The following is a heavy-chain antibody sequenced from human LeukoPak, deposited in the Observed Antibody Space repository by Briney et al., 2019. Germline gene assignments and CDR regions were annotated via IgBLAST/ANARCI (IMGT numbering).Heavy chain of an antibody. Sequence: GGSLRLSCTASEFTVSRNYMLWVRQAPGKGLEWVSLIFGNGDTHYADSVKGRFTISRDTSKNTVSLQMNSLRVEDTAMYYCTRDQMNYWGQGTLVTVSS. D-gene: IGHD5-24*01. J-gene: IGHJ4*02. CDR1: EFTVSRNY. CDR3: TRDQMNY. V-gene: IGHV3-53*01. CDR2: IFGNGDT.